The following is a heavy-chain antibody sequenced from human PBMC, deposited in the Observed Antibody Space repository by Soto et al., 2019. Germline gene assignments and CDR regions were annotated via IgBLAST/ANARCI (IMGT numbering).Heavy chain of an antibody. CDR3: ARGVYGSGNYYTGPSAFDI. Sequence: QVQLEQSGAEVKKPGSSVKISCKASGGTLSDHGVSWLRQAPGQGLEWVGGTIPVFNTAKYAPKFQGRVTIEADKSTSIAYMELGSLRSDDTAFYYCARGVYGSGNYYTGPSAFDIWGQGTLVIVSS. CDR1: GGTLSDHG. J-gene: IGHJ3*02. D-gene: IGHD3-10*01. V-gene: IGHV1-69*06. CDR2: TIPVFNTA.